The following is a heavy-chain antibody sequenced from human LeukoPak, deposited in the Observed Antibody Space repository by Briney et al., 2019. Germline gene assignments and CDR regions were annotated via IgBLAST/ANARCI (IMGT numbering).Heavy chain of an antibody. CDR2: ISDSGGGT. CDR1: GFIFSNYA. D-gene: IGHD3-10*01. J-gene: IGHJ4*01. CDR3: AKDSGPGSFXPTGDEY. V-gene: IGHV3-23*01. Sequence: GGSLRLSCAASGFIFSNYAMTWVRQAPETGLKWVSSISDSGGGTHYADSVKGRFTISRDNSKSTLYLQMNSLKAEDTAVYYFAKDSGPGSFXPTGDEYWGXGILXXVS.